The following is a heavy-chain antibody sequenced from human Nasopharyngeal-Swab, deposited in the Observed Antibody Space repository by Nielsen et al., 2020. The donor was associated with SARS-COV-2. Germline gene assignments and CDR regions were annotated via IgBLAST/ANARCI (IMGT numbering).Heavy chain of an antibody. CDR3: AKGGYSYGSDAFDI. V-gene: IGHV3-9*01. CDR2: ISWNSGSI. CDR1: GFTFDDYA. J-gene: IGHJ3*02. Sequence: SLKISCAASGFTFDDYAMHWVRQAPGKGLEWVSGISWNSGSIGYADSVKGRFTIPRDNAKNSLYLQMNSLRAEDTALYYCAKGGYSYGSDAFDIWGQGTMVTVSS. D-gene: IGHD5-18*01.